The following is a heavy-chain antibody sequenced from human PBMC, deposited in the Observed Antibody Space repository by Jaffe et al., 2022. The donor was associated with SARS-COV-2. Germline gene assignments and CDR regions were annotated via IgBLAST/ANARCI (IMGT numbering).Heavy chain of an antibody. V-gene: IGHV3-23*01. D-gene: IGHD4-17*01. CDR2: ITSGGGRP. CDR3: AKGRYGDPKSEWDH. CDR1: GFAFRSYA. Sequence: EVQILESGGGLAQIGGSLRLSCATSGFAFRSYAMNWVRQAPGKELEWVSGITSGGGRPFYADSVKGRFSISRDNSNNMVNLQMNTLRAEDTAIYYCAKGRYGDPKSEWDHWGPGTLVTVSS. J-gene: IGHJ4*02.